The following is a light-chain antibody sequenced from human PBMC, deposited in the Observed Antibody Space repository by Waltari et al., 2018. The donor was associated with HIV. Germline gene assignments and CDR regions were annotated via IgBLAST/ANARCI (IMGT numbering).Light chain of an antibody. Sequence: QSALTQPPSASGSPGQSVTISCTGKTSDVGAYNYVSWYQQHPGKAPKLMIYEVFERPSGVPDRFSGSKSGNTASLTVSGLQAEDEADYYCTSYAGRNTLVFGGGTKLTVL. CDR3: TSYAGRNTLV. CDR1: TSDVGAYNY. CDR2: EVF. V-gene: IGLV2-8*01. J-gene: IGLJ2*01.